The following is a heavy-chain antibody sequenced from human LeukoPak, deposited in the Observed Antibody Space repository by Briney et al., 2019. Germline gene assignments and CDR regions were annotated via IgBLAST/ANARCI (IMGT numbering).Heavy chain of an antibody. D-gene: IGHD3-9*01. Sequence: GGSLRLSCAASGFSFSSYAMNWVRQAPGKGLEWVSGISGSGTNTYYADSVKGRFTISRDNSKNTLYLQMNSLRAEDTAVYYCASLKYYDILTGYWVNAFDIWGQGTMVTVSS. V-gene: IGHV3-23*01. J-gene: IGHJ3*02. CDR2: ISGSGTNT. CDR1: GFSFSSYA. CDR3: ASLKYYDILTGYWVNAFDI.